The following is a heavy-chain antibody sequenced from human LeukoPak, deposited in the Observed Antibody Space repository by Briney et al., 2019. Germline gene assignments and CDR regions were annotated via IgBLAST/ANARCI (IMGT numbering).Heavy chain of an antibody. CDR2: ISSGGSTI. D-gene: IGHD5-12*01. CDR3: ARGVGFRGYLDY. V-gene: IGHV3-48*04. CDR1: GFTFSSYW. J-gene: IGHJ4*02. Sequence: GGSLRLSCAACGFTFSSYWMSWVRQAPGKGLEWVSYISSGGSTIYYADSVKGRFTISRDNAKNSLYLQMNSLRAEDTAVYYCARGVGFRGYLDYWGQGTLVTVSS.